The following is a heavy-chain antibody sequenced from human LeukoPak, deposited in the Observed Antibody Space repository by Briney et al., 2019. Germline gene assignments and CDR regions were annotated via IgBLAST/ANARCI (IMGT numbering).Heavy chain of an antibody. CDR1: GFTFSSYG. V-gene: IGHV3-33*06. D-gene: IGHD5-12*01. CDR3: VNFERLRFHFDY. CDR2: IWYDGSNK. J-gene: IGHJ4*02. Sequence: PGRSLRLSCAASGFTFSSYGMHWVRQAPGKGLEWVAVIWYDGSNKYYVDSVKGRFTISRDNSKNTLYLQMSSLRAEDTAVYYCVNFERLRFHFDYWGQGTLVTVSS.